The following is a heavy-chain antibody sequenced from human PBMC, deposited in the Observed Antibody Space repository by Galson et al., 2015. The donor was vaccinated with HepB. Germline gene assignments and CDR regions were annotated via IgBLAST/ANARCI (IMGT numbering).Heavy chain of an antibody. CDR1: GFTFRAYP. CDR2: ISGSGGDT. V-gene: IGHV3-23*01. J-gene: IGHJ6*02. CDR3: ARVGGGHFYYFYAMDV. D-gene: IGHD3-10*01. Sequence: SLRLSCAASGFTFRAYPMSWVRQAPGKGLEWVSVISGSGGDTNYADSVKGRSTVSRDNSRNAVYLQIYSLRVEDTAVYYCARVGGGHFYYFYAMDVWGQGTTVTVS.